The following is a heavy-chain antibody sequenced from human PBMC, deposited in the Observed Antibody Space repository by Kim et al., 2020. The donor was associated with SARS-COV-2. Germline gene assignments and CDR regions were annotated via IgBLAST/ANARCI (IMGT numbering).Heavy chain of an antibody. J-gene: IGHJ4*02. V-gene: IGHV1-46*02. D-gene: IGHD1-7*01. Sequence: ASVKVSCKASGYTFNSYYIHWVRQAPGQGLEWMGIINPSGGSTSSPQKFQGRVTMTRDTSTTTVYMELSSLRSEDTAVYYCARDHGASRELNYWGQGTL. CDR1: GYTFNSYY. CDR3: ARDHGASRELNY. CDR2: INPSGGST.